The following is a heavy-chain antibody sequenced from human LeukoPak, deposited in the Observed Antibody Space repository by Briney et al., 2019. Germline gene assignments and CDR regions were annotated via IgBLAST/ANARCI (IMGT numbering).Heavy chain of an antibody. J-gene: IGHJ4*02. Sequence: GGSVRLSCAASGFTFSSYAMSWVRQAPGKGLVWVSRIYSDGISTSYADSVKGRFTISRDNAKNTLYLQMNSLKAEDTAIYYCAREGGSYSNYFDYWGQGTLVTVSS. V-gene: IGHV3-74*01. D-gene: IGHD1-26*01. CDR1: GFTFSSYA. CDR3: AREGGSYSNYFDY. CDR2: IYSDGIST.